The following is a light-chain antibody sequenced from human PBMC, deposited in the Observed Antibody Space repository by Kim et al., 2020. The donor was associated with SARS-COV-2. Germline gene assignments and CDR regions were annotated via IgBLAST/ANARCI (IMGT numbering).Light chain of an antibody. V-gene: IGLV3-1*01. J-gene: IGLJ2*01. CDR2: QNT. CDR3: QTWDSSTMI. Sequence: VSPGQTASITCSGDNLGSKFVSWYQQRPGLSPVLVIYQNTQRPSGIPQQFSGSTSGNTATLTVSGTQSMDEADYFCQTWDSSTMIFGGGTQLTVL. CDR1: NLGSKF.